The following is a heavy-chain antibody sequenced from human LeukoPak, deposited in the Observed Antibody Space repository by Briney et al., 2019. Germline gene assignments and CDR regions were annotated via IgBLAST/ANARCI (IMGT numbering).Heavy chain of an antibody. CDR3: ARLVRFGTQEVYYYGMDV. D-gene: IGHD3-10*01. Sequence: PSETLSLTCTVSGYSISSGYYWGWIRQPPGKGLEWIGSIYHSGSTYYNPSLKSRVTISVDTSKNQFSLKLSSVTAADTAVYYCARLVRFGTQEVYYYGMDVWGQGTTVTVSS. V-gene: IGHV4-38-2*02. J-gene: IGHJ6*02. CDR2: IYHSGST. CDR1: GYSISSGYY.